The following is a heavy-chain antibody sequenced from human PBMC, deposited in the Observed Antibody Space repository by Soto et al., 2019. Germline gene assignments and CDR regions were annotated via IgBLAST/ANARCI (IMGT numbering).Heavy chain of an antibody. J-gene: IGHJ4*02. D-gene: IGHD6-13*01. CDR2: IRPYNGDT. Sequence: ASVKVSCKASGYPFTSFGISWVRQAPGQGVEWMGWIRPYNGDTNSAQNLQGRVTMTTDTSTNTAYMELRSLRSDDTAVYYCARKGVTSSWYGGGHDYRGKGTLVTISS. CDR3: ARKGVTSSWYGGGHDY. CDR1: GYPFTSFG. V-gene: IGHV1-18*04.